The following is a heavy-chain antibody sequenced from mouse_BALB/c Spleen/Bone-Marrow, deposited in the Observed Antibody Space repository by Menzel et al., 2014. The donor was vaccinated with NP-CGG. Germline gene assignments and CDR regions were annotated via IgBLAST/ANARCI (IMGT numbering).Heavy chain of an antibody. CDR1: GFTFSRSG. V-gene: IGHV5-17*02. CDR2: ISSGSSTI. D-gene: IGHD2-4*01. J-gene: IGHJ4*01. CDR3: ARARSTMITTGAMDY. Sequence: EVKLVESGGGLVQPGGSRKLSCAASGFTFSRSGMHWVRQAPEKGLEWVAYISSGSSTIYYADTMKGRFTISRDNPKNTLFLQMTSLRSEDTAMYCCARARSTMITTGAMDYWGQGTSVTVSS.